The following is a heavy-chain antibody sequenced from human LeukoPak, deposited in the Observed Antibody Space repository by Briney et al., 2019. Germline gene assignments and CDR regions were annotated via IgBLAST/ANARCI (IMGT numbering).Heavy chain of an antibody. CDR2: INPNSGGT. Sequence: ASVKVSCKASGYTFTGYYMHWVRQAPGQGLEWMGWINPNSGGTNYAQKFQGRVTMTRDTSISTAYMVLSRLRSDDTAVYYCARDRYYDSKTFDIWGQGTMVTVSS. V-gene: IGHV1-2*02. CDR3: ARDRYYDSKTFDI. J-gene: IGHJ3*02. D-gene: IGHD3-22*01. CDR1: GYTFTGYY.